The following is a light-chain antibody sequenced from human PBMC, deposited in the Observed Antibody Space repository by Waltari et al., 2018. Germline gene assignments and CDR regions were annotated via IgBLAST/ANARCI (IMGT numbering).Light chain of an antibody. CDR2: AAS. CDR1: QSISSY. CDR3: QQSYSTSWT. V-gene: IGKV1-39*01. Sequence: DIQMTQPPSSLSASVGARVTITCRESQSISSYLNWYQQKPGKAPKLLVYAASSLQSGVPSRFSGSGSGTDFTLTISSLQPEDFATYYCQQSYSTSWTFGQGTKVEIK. J-gene: IGKJ1*01.